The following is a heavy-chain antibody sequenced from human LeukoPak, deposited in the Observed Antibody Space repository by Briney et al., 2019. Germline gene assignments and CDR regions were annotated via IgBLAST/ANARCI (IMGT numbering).Heavy chain of an antibody. D-gene: IGHD1-20*01. V-gene: IGHV1-18*01. CDR1: GYTFIRNG. CDR3: ARDYNFVPDY. J-gene: IGHJ4*02. Sequence: ASVKVSCKASGYTFIRNGISWVRQAPGQGLEWMGWISAHNGNTNHAQKFQGRVTMITDTSTSTAYMELRSLRSDDTAVYYCARDYNFVPDYWGQGTLVTVSS. CDR2: ISAHNGNT.